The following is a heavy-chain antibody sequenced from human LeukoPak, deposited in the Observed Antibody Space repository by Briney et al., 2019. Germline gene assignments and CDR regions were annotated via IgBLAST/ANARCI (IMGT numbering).Heavy chain of an antibody. CDR2: IYYSGST. V-gene: IGHV4-39*07. CDR3: ARDSSSWPDAFDI. CDR1: GGFISSSSYY. Sequence: SETLSLTCTVSGGFISSSSYYWGWIRQPPGKGLEWIGSIYYSGSTYYNPSLKSRVTISVDTSKNQFSLKLSSVAAADTAVYYCARDSSSWPDAFDIWGQGTMVTVSS. D-gene: IGHD6-13*01. J-gene: IGHJ3*02.